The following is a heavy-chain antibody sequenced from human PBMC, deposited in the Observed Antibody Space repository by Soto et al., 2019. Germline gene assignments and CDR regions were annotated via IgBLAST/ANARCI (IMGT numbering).Heavy chain of an antibody. J-gene: IGHJ5*02. CDR3: ARIDPPVMLAWFDP. V-gene: IGHV4-59*01. D-gene: IGHD3-16*01. Sequence: QVQLQESGPGLVKPSETLSLTCTVSSDSISDNYWSWIRQPPGKGLEWIGYIYYSGSTNYNPSLNGRVSMSIHTSKKQFSLTLTSVTAADTAFYYCARIDPPVMLAWFDPWGQGTLVTVSS. CDR1: SDSISDNY. CDR2: IYYSGST.